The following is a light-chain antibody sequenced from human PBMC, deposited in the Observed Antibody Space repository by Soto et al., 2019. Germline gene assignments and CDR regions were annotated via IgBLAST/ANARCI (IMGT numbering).Light chain of an antibody. V-gene: IGLV1-44*01. CDR2: SNN. J-gene: IGLJ2*01. CDR3: AAWDDSLNVL. Sequence: QAVVTQPPSASGTPGQRVTISCSGSSSNIGSHIVNWYQQLPGTAPKLLIYSNNQRPSGVPDRISGSKSGTSASLAISGLQSEDEADYYCAAWDDSLNVLFGGGTKLTVL. CDR1: SSNIGSHI.